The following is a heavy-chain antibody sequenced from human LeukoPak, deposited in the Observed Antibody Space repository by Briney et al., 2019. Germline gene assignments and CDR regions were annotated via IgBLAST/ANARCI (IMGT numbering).Heavy chain of an antibody. J-gene: IGHJ4*02. CDR1: GYSITSGYY. Sequence: PSETLSLTCTVSGYSITSGYYWGWIRQPPGKGLEWIGEINHSGSTNYNPSLKSRVTISVDTSKNQFSLKLSSVTAADTAVYYCARGGDYGDYIDYWGQGTLVTVSS. D-gene: IGHD4-17*01. CDR3: ARGGDYGDYIDY. V-gene: IGHV4-38-2*02. CDR2: INHSGST.